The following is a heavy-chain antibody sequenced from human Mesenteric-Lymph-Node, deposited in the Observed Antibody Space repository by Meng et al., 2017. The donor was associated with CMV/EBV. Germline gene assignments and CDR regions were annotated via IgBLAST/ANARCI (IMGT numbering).Heavy chain of an antibody. Sequence: GESLKISCAASGFTFRDSAMHWVRQAAGKGPEWVAVVSFSGGHQYYAASVKGRFTISRDNSKNTLYLQMSSLRPEDSAVYYCGRDKGQDIVMVPPAPIYALDVWGQGTTVTVSS. V-gene: IGHV3-30*04. CDR2: VSFSGGHQ. CDR3: GRDKGQDIVMVPPAPIYALDV. CDR1: GFTFRDSA. D-gene: IGHD2-2*01. J-gene: IGHJ6*02.